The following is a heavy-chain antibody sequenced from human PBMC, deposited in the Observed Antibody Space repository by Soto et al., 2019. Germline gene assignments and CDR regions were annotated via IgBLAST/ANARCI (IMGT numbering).Heavy chain of an antibody. CDR1: GFTFSRFA. J-gene: IGHJ5*02. CDR3: ARDQPWGGQGRNPNNWFDP. V-gene: IGHV3-30*04. CDR2: ISYDGKNK. D-gene: IGHD3-16*01. Sequence: QARLVESGGGVVQPERSLRLSCTASGFTFSRFAMHWVRQAPGKGLEWVAVISYDGKNKYYAESVKGRFTISRDNSNNTLKLQMDNLKADDTAVYYCARDQPWGGQGRNPNNWFDPWGQGTLVSVSS.